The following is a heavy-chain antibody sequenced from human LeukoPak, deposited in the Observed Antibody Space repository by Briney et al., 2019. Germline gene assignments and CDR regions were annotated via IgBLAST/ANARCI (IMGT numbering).Heavy chain of an antibody. CDR1: GYTFTSYY. J-gene: IGHJ4*02. Sequence: ASVKVSCKASGYTFTSYYMHWVRQAPGQGLEWMGIINPSGGSTSYAQKFQGRVTMTRDTSTSTVYMELSSLRSEDTAVYYCARSCSSTSCYRRFDYWGQGTLVTVSS. CDR3: ARSCSSTSCYRRFDY. V-gene: IGHV1-46*01. CDR2: INPSGGST. D-gene: IGHD2-2*02.